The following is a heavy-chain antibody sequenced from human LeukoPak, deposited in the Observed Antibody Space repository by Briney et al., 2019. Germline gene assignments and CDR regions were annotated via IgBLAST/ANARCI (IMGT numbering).Heavy chain of an antibody. CDR3: ASLGYCSSTSCYDHGMDV. V-gene: IGHV4-34*01. Sequence: SETLSLTCAVYGGSFSGYYWSWIRQPPGKGLEWIGEINHSGSTNYNPPLKSRVTISVDTSKNQFSLKLSSVTAADTAVYYCASLGYCSSTSCYDHGMDVWGKGTTVTVSS. D-gene: IGHD2-2*01. J-gene: IGHJ6*04. CDR1: GGSFSGYY. CDR2: INHSGST.